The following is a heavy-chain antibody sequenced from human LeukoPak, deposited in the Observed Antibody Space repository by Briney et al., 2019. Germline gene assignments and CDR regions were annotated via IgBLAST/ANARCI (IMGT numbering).Heavy chain of an antibody. CDR2: ISSSSSYI. V-gene: IGHV3-21*01. J-gene: IGHJ4*02. CDR1: GFTFSSYS. D-gene: IGHD3-22*01. Sequence: PGGSLRLSCAASGFTFSSYSMNWVRQAPGKGLEWVSSISSSSSYIYYADSVKGRSTISRDNAKNSLYLQMNSLRAEDTAVYYCARDSDYYDSSGYLDYWGQGTLVTVSS. CDR3: ARDSDYYDSSGYLDY.